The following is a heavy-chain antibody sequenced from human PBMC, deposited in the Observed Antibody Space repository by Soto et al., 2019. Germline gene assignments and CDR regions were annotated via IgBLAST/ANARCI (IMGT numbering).Heavy chain of an antibody. V-gene: IGHV3-23*01. CDR2: ISGSGGST. CDR3: AKGPLGCSGGSCYSGLFDY. CDR1: GFTFSSYA. D-gene: IGHD2-15*01. J-gene: IGHJ4*02. Sequence: EVQLLESGGGLVQPGGSLRLSCAASGFTFSSYAMSWVRQAPGKGLEWVSAISGSGGSTYYADCAKGRFTISRDNSKNTLNLQMNSLRAEETAVYYCAKGPLGCSGGSCYSGLFDYWGQGTLVTVSS.